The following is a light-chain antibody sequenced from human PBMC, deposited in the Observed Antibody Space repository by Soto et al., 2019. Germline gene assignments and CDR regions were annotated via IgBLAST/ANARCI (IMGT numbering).Light chain of an antibody. J-gene: IGLJ3*02. CDR1: SSNIGINF. CDR2: LNN. Sequence: QLVLTQPPSASGTPGQRVTISCSGSSSNIGINFVNWYQQLPGAAPQLLIYLNNQRPSGVPDRFSASKSGTSASLAISGLRSEDEADYFCATWDDSLISPAFGGGTKVTVL. V-gene: IGLV1-47*01. CDR3: ATWDDSLISPA.